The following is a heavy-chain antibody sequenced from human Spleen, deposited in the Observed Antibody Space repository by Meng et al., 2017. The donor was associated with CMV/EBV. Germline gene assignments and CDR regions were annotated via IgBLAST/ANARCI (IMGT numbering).Heavy chain of an antibody. J-gene: IGHJ4*02. CDR2: IYYSGRT. V-gene: IGHV4-31*02. D-gene: IGHD3-22*01. Sequence: INTSHYYWSWIRQHPGQGLGWIGYIYYSGRTYYHPSLKSRVTISVDTSKNQFSLKLTSVTAADTAVYYCARGAFGAYYYASSGYLPYWGQGTLVTVSS. CDR1: INTSHYY. CDR3: ARGAFGAYYYASSGYLPY.